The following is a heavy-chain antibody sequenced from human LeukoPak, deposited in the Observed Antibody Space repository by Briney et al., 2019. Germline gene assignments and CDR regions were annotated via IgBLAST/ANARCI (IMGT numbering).Heavy chain of an antibody. V-gene: IGHV4-39*01. Sequence: SETLSLTCIVSDGSISSSSFYWGWHRQPPGKGLEWIGSMYYTGSYTGTTYYNPSLESRVTVSVDTSKNLCSLKLTSVTAADTAVYYCVGEEYGTGSYYKSSDWGQGTLVTVSS. D-gene: IGHD3-10*01. CDR1: DGSISSSSFY. CDR2: MYYTGSYTGTT. J-gene: IGHJ4*02. CDR3: VGEEYGTGSYYKSSD.